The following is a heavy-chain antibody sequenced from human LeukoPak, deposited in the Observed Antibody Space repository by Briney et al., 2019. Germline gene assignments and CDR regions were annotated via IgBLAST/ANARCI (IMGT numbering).Heavy chain of an antibody. J-gene: IGHJ6*03. CDR3: ARDGEGDWENYYYYYMDV. D-gene: IGHD1-26*01. CDR2: IYSSSSYI. V-gene: IGHV3-21*01. CDR1: GFTLSSYS. Sequence: WGFLRLSFSAPGFTLSSYSMKWGRPAPGGGVGWGLSIYSSSSYIYYADSLKGRFTISRDNAKNSLYLQMNSLRAEDTAVYYCARDGEGDWENYYYYYMDVWGKGTTVTVSS.